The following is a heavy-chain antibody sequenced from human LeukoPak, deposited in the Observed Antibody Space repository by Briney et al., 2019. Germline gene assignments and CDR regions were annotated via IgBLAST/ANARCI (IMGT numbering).Heavy chain of an antibody. V-gene: IGHV4-39*01. CDR1: GGSISSSSYY. CDR3: ARLPSTPYNWFDP. J-gene: IGHJ5*02. CDR2: IYYSGST. D-gene: IGHD2-15*01. Sequence: KPSETLSLTCTVSGGSISSSSYYWGWIRQPPGKALEWIGSIYYSGSTYYNPSLKSRVTISVDTSKNQFSLKLSSVTAADTAVYYCARLPSTPYNWFDPWGQGTLVTVSS.